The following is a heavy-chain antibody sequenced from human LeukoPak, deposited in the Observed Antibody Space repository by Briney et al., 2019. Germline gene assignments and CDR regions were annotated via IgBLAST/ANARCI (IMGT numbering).Heavy chain of an antibody. D-gene: IGHD5-24*01. CDR1: RFTFSTYA. CDR3: ARSGTEDGYNIYFDH. CDR2: ISGSGSGT. Sequence: GGSLRLSCATSRFTFSTYAMSWVRQAPGKGLEWVSLISGSGSGTHYADSVKGRFTISRDNSKNMLYLHMNTLRADDTAVYYCARSGTEDGYNIYFDHWGQGTLVTVSS. V-gene: IGHV3-23*01. J-gene: IGHJ4*02.